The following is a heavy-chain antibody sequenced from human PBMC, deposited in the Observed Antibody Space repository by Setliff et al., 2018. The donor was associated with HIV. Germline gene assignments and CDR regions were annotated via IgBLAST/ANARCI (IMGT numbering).Heavy chain of an antibody. CDR1: GDSVSRSNYY. CDR2: IDYNEIT. D-gene: IGHD2-8*01. V-gene: IGHV4-39*01. CDR3: ARHSPNVGVRGDAFDI. Sequence: PSETLSLTCTVSGDSVSRSNYYWAWIRQPPGKGLEWIGSIDYNEITYYNPSLKSRVTLSVDTPKNQFSLYLSSVTASDTAVYYCARHSPNVGVRGDAFDIWGQGTVVTVSS. J-gene: IGHJ3*02.